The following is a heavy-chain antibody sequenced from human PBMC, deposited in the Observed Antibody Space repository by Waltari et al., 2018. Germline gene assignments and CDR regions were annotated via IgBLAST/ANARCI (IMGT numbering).Heavy chain of an antibody. J-gene: IGHJ4*02. CDR1: GYTFTGYY. V-gene: IGHV1-2*06. CDR2: INPSSGGT. Sequence: QVQLVQSGAEVTKPGASVKVSCKASGYTFTGYYMHWLRQAPGQGLEWMGRINPSSGGTNYAQKFQGRVTMTRDTSISTAYMELSRLRSDDTAVYYCARPPRSGGWLNYWGQGTLVTVSS. D-gene: IGHD6-19*01. CDR3: ARPPRSGGWLNY.